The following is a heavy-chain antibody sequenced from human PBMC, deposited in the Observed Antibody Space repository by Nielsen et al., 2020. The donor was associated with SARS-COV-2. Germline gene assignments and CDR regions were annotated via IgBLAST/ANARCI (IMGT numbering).Heavy chain of an antibody. CDR3: ASLPGS. CDR2: INHSGST. CDR1: GGSFSGYY. V-gene: IGHV4-34*01. D-gene: IGHD2-15*01. J-gene: IGHJ4*02. Sequence: SETLSLTCAVYGGSFSGYYWSWIRQPPGKGLEWIGEINHSGSTNYNPSLKSRVTISVDTSKNQFSLKLSSVTAADTAVYYCASLPGSWGQGTLVTVSS.